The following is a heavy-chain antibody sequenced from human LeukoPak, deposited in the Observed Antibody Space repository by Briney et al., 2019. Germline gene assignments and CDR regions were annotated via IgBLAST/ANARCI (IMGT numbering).Heavy chain of an antibody. CDR1: GGSIRSDC. Sequence: SETLSLTCTVSGGSIRSDCWSWIRQPPGRGLEWIGYVYYTGSTDYNPSLKSRVTISLDTSKNQFSLKLRSVTAADTAVYYCATHTGTYHSFDSWGQGTLVTVSS. CDR3: ATHTGTYHSFDS. CDR2: VYYTGST. D-gene: IGHD1-26*01. V-gene: IGHV4-59*08. J-gene: IGHJ4*02.